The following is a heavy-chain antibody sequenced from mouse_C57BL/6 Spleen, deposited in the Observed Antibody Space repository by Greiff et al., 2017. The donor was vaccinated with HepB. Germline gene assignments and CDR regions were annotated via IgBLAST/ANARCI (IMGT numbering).Heavy chain of an antibody. Sequence: EVQWVESGGGLVKPGGSLKLSCAASGFTFSSYAMSWVRQTPEKRLEWVATISDGGSYTYYPDNVKGRFTISRDNAKNNLYLQMSHLKSEDTAMYYCARDGDYYSNYGRFAYWGQGTLVTVSA. D-gene: IGHD2-5*01. CDR3: ARDGDYYSNYGRFAY. V-gene: IGHV5-4*01. CDR1: GFTFSSYA. J-gene: IGHJ3*01. CDR2: ISDGGSYT.